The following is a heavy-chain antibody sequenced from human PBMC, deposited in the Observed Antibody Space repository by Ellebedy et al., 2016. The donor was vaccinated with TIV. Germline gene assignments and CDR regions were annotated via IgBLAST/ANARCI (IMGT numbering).Heavy chain of an antibody. CDR1: GFTFSSYW. J-gene: IGHJ4*02. CDR3: ARAGSSGWLFGILDY. D-gene: IGHD6-19*01. CDR2: IKQDESEK. V-gene: IGHV3-7*02. Sequence: GESLKISCAASGFTFSSYWMSWVRQAPGKGLEWVANIKQDESEKYYLGSVKGRFTTSRDNSKNTLYLQMNSLRAEDTAVYYCARAGSSGWLFGILDYWGQGTLVTVSS.